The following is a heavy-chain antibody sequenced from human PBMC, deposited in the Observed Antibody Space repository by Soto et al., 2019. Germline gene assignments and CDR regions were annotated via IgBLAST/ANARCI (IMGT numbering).Heavy chain of an antibody. J-gene: IGHJ4*02. CDR3: ARDYYKYYDSSGYYRSPAY. V-gene: IGHV3-30-3*01. Sequence: GGSLRLSCAASGFTFSSFAMHWVRQAPGKGLEWVALISYDGSDKDYADSVKGRFTISRDNSRNTLFLQMNSLRAEDTAVYYCARDYYKYYDSSGYYRSPAYWGQGTLVTVSS. CDR1: GFTFSSFA. D-gene: IGHD3-22*01. CDR2: ISYDGSDK.